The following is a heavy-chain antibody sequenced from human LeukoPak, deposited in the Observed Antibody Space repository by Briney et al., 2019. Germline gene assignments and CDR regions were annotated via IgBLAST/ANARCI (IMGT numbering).Heavy chain of an antibody. D-gene: IGHD6-19*01. CDR2: ISSGGNT. V-gene: IGHV3-23*01. CDR3: TKDRRQWVVPYFDS. Sequence: GGSLRLSCAASGFTFSTYAMSWVRHTPGKGLEWVSGISSGGNTQYTDSVKGRFTVSRDNSKNTLHLQMDSLRAEDTAVYYCTKDRRQWVVPYFDSWGQGTVVTVSS. CDR1: GFTFSTYA. J-gene: IGHJ4*02.